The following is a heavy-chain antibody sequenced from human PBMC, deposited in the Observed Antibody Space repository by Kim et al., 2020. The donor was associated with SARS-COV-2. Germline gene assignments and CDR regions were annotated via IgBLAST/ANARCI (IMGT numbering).Heavy chain of an antibody. CDR2: ISGSGGST. CDR3: AKDARRITIFGVGSTLDV. J-gene: IGHJ6*02. D-gene: IGHD3-3*01. Sequence: GGSLRLSCAASGFTFSSYAMSWVRQAPGKGLEWVSAISGSGGSTYYADSVKGRFTISRDNSKNTLYLQMNSLRAEDTAVYYCAKDARRITIFGVGSTLDVWGQGTTVTVSS. V-gene: IGHV3-23*01. CDR1: GFTFSSYA.